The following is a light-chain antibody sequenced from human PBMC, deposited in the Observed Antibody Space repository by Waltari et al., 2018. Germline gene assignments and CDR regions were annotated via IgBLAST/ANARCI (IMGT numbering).Light chain of an antibody. CDR2: NDT. CDR3: ASWDDRLNAVV. J-gene: IGLJ2*01. Sequence: QSALTQSPSASATAGQRVVLSCSGSPSNIGGHSVSWSQQFPELAPPLLIYNDTRRPPGVPARFSGSKSGTSATLAISGLQSEDESTYFCASWDDRLNAVVFGGGT. CDR1: PSNIGGHS. V-gene: IGLV1-44*01.